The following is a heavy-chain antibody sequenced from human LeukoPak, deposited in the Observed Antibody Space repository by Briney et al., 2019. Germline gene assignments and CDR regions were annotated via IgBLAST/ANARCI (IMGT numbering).Heavy chain of an antibody. CDR2: INPNSGGS. Sequence: GASVKVSCKASGYTFPANYMHWVRQAPGQGLGWMGCINPNSGGSNCAQKFQGRVTMTRETSISTAYMELSRLSSDDTAVYYCARVQVSDDNWGFFDYWGQGTLVAVSS. D-gene: IGHD1-1*01. J-gene: IGHJ4*02. CDR3: ARVQVSDDNWGFFDY. V-gene: IGHV1-2*02. CDR1: GYTFPANY.